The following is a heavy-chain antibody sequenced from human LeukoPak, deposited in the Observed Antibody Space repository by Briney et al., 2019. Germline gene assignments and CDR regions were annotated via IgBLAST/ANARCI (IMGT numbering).Heavy chain of an antibody. Sequence: GASVKVSCKTSGYTFPSFGITWIRQVPGQGLEWMGGIIPFFPATNYAQKFQGRVTITADESTSTAYMELSSLRSEDTAVYYCARMVGYSYSDYWGQGTLVTVSS. CDR2: IIPFFPAT. D-gene: IGHD5-18*01. CDR3: ARMVGYSYSDY. V-gene: IGHV1-69*13. J-gene: IGHJ4*02. CDR1: GYTFPSFG.